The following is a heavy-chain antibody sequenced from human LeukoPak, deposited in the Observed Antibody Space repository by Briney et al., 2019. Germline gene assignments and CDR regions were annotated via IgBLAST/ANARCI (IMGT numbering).Heavy chain of an antibody. D-gene: IGHD3-16*01. J-gene: IGHJ6*04. CDR1: GFTFNSSW. CDR2: ITRDGSST. Sequence: GGSLRLSCAASGFTFNSSWMHWVRQAPGKGLVWVSRITRDGSSTTYADSVKGRFTTSRDNAKNTLYLQMDSLRDDDTAVYYCARDPGYESWSPFWGGMDVWGNGTTVIVSS. V-gene: IGHV3-74*01. CDR3: ARDPGYESWSPFWGGMDV.